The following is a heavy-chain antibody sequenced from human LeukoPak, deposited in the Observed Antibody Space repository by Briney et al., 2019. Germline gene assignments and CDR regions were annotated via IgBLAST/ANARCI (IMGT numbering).Heavy chain of an antibody. Sequence: GGSLRLSCAASGFTFSEYAMHWVRQAPGKGLEWVAVISYDGRQKYYGDSVKGRFTISRDNPKNTLYLQMNSLRAEDTAVYYCAKYYDFWSGFFPGGYYMDVWGKGTTVTVSS. CDR3: AKYYDFWSGFFPGGYYMDV. D-gene: IGHD3-3*01. CDR1: GFTFSEYA. J-gene: IGHJ6*03. CDR2: ISYDGRQK. V-gene: IGHV3-30-3*02.